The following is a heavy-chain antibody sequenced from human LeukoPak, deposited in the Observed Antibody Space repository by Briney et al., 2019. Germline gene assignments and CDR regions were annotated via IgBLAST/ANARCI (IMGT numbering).Heavy chain of an antibody. D-gene: IGHD2-2*01. J-gene: IGHJ4*02. CDR1: GGTFSSYA. Sequence: SVKVSCKASGGTFSSYAISWVRQAPGQGLGWMGGIIPIFGTANYAQKFQGRVTITADESTSTAYMELSSLRSEDTAVYYCARGVLGYCSSTSCVAIDYWGQGTLVTVSS. V-gene: IGHV1-69*13. CDR2: IIPIFGTA. CDR3: ARGVLGYCSSTSCVAIDY.